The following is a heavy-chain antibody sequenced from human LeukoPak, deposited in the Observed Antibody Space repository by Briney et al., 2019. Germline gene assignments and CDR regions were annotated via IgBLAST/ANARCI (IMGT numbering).Heavy chain of an antibody. CDR3: VRSGGY. CDR2: IKEDGSEK. Sequence: QSGGSLRLSCAASGFTVSSNYMNWVRQAPGKGLEWVANIKEDGSEKYYVDSVKGRFTISRDNAKNSLCLQMNSLRAEDTAIYYCVRSGGYWGQGTLVTVSS. CDR1: GFTVSSNY. V-gene: IGHV3-7*05. J-gene: IGHJ4*02. D-gene: IGHD1-26*01.